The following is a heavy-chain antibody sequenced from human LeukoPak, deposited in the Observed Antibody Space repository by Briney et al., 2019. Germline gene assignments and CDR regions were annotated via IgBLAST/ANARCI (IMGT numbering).Heavy chain of an antibody. CDR3: ARLYSSSLGRVFDY. V-gene: IGHV4-59*01. Sequence: SETLSLTCTVSGDSINNYYWSWIRQPPGKGLEWIGYIYYSGSANYNPSLKSRVTISVDMSKNQFSLKLSSVTAADTAVYYCARLYSSSLGRVFDYWGQGTLVTVSS. J-gene: IGHJ4*02. D-gene: IGHD4-11*01. CDR1: GDSINNYY. CDR2: IYYSGSA.